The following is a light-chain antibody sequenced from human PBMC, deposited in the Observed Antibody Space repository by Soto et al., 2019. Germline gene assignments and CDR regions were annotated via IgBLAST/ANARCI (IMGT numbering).Light chain of an antibody. Sequence: QPVLTQPPSVSGAPGQRVTISCTGTSSNIGAGYNVHWYKQLPGTAPKLLIYRDTTRPSGVPDRFSGSKSGTSASLAITGLQAEDEADYFCSSYTSTSTLFGTGTKVTVL. J-gene: IGLJ1*01. CDR2: RDT. CDR3: SSYTSTSTL. CDR1: SSNIGAGYN. V-gene: IGLV1-40*01.